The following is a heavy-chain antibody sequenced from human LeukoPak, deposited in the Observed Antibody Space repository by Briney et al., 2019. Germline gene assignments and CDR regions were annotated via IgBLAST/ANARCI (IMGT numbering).Heavy chain of an antibody. J-gene: IGHJ4*02. V-gene: IGHV3-33*01. D-gene: IGHD2-8*01. CDR1: GFTFSSYG. Sequence: PGGSLRLSCAASGFTFSSYGMHWVRQAPGKGLEWAAVIWHDGNNKYYADSVKGRFTISRDNSKNTLYLQMSSLRAEDTAVYYCARGPGSSVYASAIDHWGQGTLVTVSS. CDR2: IWHDGNNK. CDR3: ARGPGSSVYASAIDH.